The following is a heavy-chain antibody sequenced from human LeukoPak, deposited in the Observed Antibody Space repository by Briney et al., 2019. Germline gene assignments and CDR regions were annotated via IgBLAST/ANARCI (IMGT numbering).Heavy chain of an antibody. CDR2: IYYSGST. CDR1: GGSISSGGYY. CDR3: ARGKAVGVRYDFWSGYNDAFDI. Sequence: SETVSLTCTVSGGSISSGGYYWSWIRQHPGKGLEWIGYIYYSGSTYYNPSLKSRVTISVDTSKNQFPLKLSSVTAADTAVYYCARGKAVGVRYDFWSGYNDAFDIWGQGTMVTVSS. J-gene: IGHJ3*02. D-gene: IGHD3-3*01. V-gene: IGHV4-31*03.